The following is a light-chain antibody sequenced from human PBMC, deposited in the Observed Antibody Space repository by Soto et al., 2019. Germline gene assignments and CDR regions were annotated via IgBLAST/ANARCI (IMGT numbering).Light chain of an antibody. CDR2: KAS. CDR3: QQYSYFAT. CDR1: QSISSW. Sequence: DIQMTQSPSTLSASVGDRVTITCRASQSISSWLTWYQQKAGQAPKLLIYKASIVESGVPSRFSGSGSGTEFTLTISSLQPDYSATYYCQQYSYFATFGQGTRVEVE. J-gene: IGKJ1*01. V-gene: IGKV1-5*03.